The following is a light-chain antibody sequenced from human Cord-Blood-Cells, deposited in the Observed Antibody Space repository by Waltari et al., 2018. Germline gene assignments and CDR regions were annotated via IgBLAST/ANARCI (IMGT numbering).Light chain of an antibody. V-gene: IGLV2-23*02. Sequence: QSALTQPASVSGSPRQSITISCTGTSSDVGSYNLVSWYQQHPGKAPKLMSYEVSKRPAGVSNRFSGSKSGNTASLTISGLQAEDEADYYCCSYAGSSTYVFGTGTKVTVL. CDR2: EVS. CDR1: SSDVGSYNL. CDR3: CSYAGSSTYV. J-gene: IGLJ1*01.